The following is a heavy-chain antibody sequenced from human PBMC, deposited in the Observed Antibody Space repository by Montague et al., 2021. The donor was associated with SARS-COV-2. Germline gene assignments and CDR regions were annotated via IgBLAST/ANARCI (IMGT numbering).Heavy chain of an antibody. V-gene: IGHV3-48*03. CDR3: ARVPRETGSDWYYDFWSGYSLPRGYYYYGMDV. J-gene: IGHJ6*02. D-gene: IGHD3-3*01. CDR2: ISSSGSTI. Sequence: SLRLSCAASGFTFSSYGMHWVRQAPGKGLEWVSYISSSGSTIYYADSVKGRFTISRDNAKNSLYLQMDSLRAEDTAVYYCARVPRETGSDWYYDFWSGYSLPRGYYYYGMDVWGQGTTVTVSS. CDR1: GFTFSSYG.